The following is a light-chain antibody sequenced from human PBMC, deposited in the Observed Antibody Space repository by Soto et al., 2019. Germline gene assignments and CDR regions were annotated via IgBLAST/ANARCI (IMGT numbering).Light chain of an antibody. J-gene: IGKJ1*01. V-gene: IGKV3-15*01. CDR1: QSVRTN. CDR2: GAS. CDR3: QQYNDTWPT. Sequence: ESVFTQSPGTLSLSPGERATLSCRASQSVRTNLAWYQHKPGQSPRLLIYGASNRATGFPARFSGSGSGTEFTLTINGLQSEDFAVYYCQQYNDTWPTFGQGTKVDIK.